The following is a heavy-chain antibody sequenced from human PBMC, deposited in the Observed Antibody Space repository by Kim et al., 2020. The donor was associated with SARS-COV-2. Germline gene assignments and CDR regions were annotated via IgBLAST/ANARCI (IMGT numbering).Heavy chain of an antibody. J-gene: IGHJ4*02. CDR2: IYYSGST. V-gene: IGHV4-31*03. Sequence: SETLSLTCTVSGGSISSGGYYWSWIRQHPGTGLEWIGYIYYSGSTYYNPSLKSRVTISVDTSKNQFSLKLSSVTAADTAVYYCARVSFSPLMIVEYYFDYWGQGTLVTVSS. CDR3: ARVSFSPLMIVEYYFDY. D-gene: IGHD3-22*01. CDR1: GGSISSGGYY.